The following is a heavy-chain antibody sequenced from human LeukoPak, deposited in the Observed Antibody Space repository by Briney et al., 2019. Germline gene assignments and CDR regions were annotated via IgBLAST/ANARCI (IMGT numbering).Heavy chain of an antibody. Sequence: SETLSLTCTVSDDSITMYYWTWIRQPPGKGLEWIGHVDHTGSTKFNPSLNGRVSISRDTSNNFFSLRLRSVTAADTAVYFCARGRVSSSTWYSTYYYFFYMDFWGKGTTVTVSS. J-gene: IGHJ6*03. CDR2: VDHTGST. D-gene: IGHD4-11*01. CDR3: ARGRVSSSTWYSTYYYFFYMDF. CDR1: DDSITMYY. V-gene: IGHV4-59*01.